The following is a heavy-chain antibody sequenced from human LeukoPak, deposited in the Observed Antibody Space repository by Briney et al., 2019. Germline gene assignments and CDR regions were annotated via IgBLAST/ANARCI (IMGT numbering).Heavy chain of an antibody. J-gene: IGHJ5*01. D-gene: IGHD6-19*01. CDR3: AKRGAYSSGWFDY. CDR1: GFTFSSYA. CDR2: ISGSGGST. V-gene: IGHV3-23*01. Sequence: PGGSLRLSCAASGFTFSSYAMSWVRQAPGKGLEWVSAISGSGGSTYYADSVKGRSTISRDNSKNTLYLQMNSLRAEDTAVYYCAKRGAYSSGWFDYWGQGTLVTVSS.